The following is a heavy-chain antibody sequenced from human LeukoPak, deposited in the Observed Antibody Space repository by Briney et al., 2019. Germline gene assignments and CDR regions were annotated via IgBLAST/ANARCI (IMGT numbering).Heavy chain of an antibody. V-gene: IGHV4-30-4*08. Sequence: PSQTLSLTCTVSGGSISSDDYSWSWIRQPPGKGLEWIGYIYYSESTYYNPSLKSRVTISVDTSKNQFSLKLSSVTAADTAVYYCARDFAEGDYGKFDYWGQGTLVTVSS. D-gene: IGHD4/OR15-4a*01. CDR2: IYYSEST. J-gene: IGHJ4*02. CDR1: GGSISSDDYS. CDR3: ARDFAEGDYGKFDY.